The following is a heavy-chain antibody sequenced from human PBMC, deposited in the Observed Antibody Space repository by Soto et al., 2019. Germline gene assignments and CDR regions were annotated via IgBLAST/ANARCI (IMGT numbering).Heavy chain of an antibody. V-gene: IGHV4-39*01. J-gene: IGHJ4*02. D-gene: IGHD3-22*01. CDR1: GGSISSSSYY. CDR2: IYYSGST. CDR3: ARPPHYYDSSGYSQTFDY. Sequence: PSETLSLTCTVSGGSISSSSYYWGWIRQPPGKGLEWIGSIYYSGSTYYNPSLKSRVTISVDTSKNQFSLKLSSVTAADTAVYYCARPPHYYDSSGYSQTFDYWGQGTLVTVSS.